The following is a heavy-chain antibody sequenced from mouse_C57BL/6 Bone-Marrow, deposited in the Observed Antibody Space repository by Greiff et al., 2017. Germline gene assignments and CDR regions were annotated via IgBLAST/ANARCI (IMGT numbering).Heavy chain of an antibody. V-gene: IGHV5-4*03. CDR1: GFTFSSYA. Sequence: DVKLVESGGGLVKPGGSLKLSCAASGFTFSSYAMSWVRQTPEKRLEWVATISDGGSYTYYPDNVKGRFTITRDNAKNNLYLQMSHLKSEDTAMYYCASDEDRGQEAWFAYWGQGTLVTVSA. CDR2: ISDGGSYT. CDR3: ASDEDRGQEAWFAY. D-gene: IGHD2-14*01. J-gene: IGHJ3*01.